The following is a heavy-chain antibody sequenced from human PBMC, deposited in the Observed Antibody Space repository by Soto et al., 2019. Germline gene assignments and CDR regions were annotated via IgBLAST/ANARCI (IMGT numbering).Heavy chain of an antibody. CDR3: ARGRVGLREPIYPFDV. CDR2: IHYSGTT. J-gene: IGHJ3*01. V-gene: IGHV4-31*03. CDR1: GGSIRSGGYY. D-gene: IGHD4-17*01. Sequence: QVQLQDSGPGQVQPSQTLSLTCTVSGGSIRSGGYYWGWVRQHPVKGLEWIGYIHYSGTTHYNPSLRSRPTISLDTSKNTLSLTLTSMTVADTAIYYCARGRVGLREPIYPFDVWGPGTMVTVSP.